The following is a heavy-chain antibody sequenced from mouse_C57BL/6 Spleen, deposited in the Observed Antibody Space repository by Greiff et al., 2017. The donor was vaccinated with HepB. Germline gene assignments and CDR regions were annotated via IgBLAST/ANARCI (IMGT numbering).Heavy chain of an antibody. D-gene: IGHD2-4*01. CDR1: GFTFSSYA. CDR3: AREQGDYDGFDY. Sequence: VKLMESGGGLVKPGGSLKLSCAASGFTFSSYAMSWVRQTPEKRLEWVATISDGGSYTYYPDNVKGRFTISRDNAKNNLYLQMSHLKSEDTAMYYCAREQGDYDGFDYWGQGTTLTVSS. V-gene: IGHV5-4*01. CDR2: ISDGGSYT. J-gene: IGHJ2*01.